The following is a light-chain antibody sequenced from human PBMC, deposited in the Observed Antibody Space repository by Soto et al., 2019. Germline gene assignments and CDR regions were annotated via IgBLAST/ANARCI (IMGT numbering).Light chain of an antibody. CDR3: QQFDDSPPAFT. V-gene: IGKV3-20*01. CDR1: QTVSSKY. CDR2: GAS. J-gene: IGKJ2*01. Sequence: ESVLTQSPGTLSLSPGERATLSCRASQTVSSKYLSWYRQKPGQAPRLLIYGASIRATGIPDRFSGSRSGADFTLTINRLEPEDSAVYYCQQFDDSPPAFTFGQGTKLEI.